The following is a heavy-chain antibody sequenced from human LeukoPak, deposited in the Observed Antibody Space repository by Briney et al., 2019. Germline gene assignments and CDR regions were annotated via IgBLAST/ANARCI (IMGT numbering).Heavy chain of an antibody. V-gene: IGHV4-39*01. D-gene: IGHD1-14*01. Sequence: SETLSLTCTVSGGSISSSNYYWGWIRQPPGKGLEWIGTIYYTGSTFYNPSLKSRVAISVDTSKNQFSLRLSSVTAADTAVYYCARHGSTGYFDYWGQGTLVTVSS. CDR3: ARHGSTGYFDY. CDR1: GGSISSSNYY. CDR2: IYYTGST. J-gene: IGHJ4*02.